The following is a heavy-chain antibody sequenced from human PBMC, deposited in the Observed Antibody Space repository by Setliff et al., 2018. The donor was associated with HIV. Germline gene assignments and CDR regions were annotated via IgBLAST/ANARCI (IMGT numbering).Heavy chain of an antibody. CDR1: GYSISSGYY. D-gene: IGHD4-17*01. Sequence: SETLSLTCAVSGYSISSGYYWTWIRQPAGKGLEWIGHIYSGGTTNYNPSLKSRVTISLDTSKNQFSLKVRSVTAADTAVYYCAREGDYADFDYWGQGTLVTVSS. J-gene: IGHJ4*02. CDR3: AREGDYADFDY. CDR2: IYSGGTT. V-gene: IGHV4-61*09.